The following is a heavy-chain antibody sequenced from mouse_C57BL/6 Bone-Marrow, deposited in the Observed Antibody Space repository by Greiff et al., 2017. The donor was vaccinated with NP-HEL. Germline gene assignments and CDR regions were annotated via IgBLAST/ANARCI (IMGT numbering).Heavy chain of an antibody. V-gene: IGHV1-9*01. CDR3: ARREPCWFAY. CDR1: GYTFTSYW. J-gene: IGHJ3*01. Sequence: LQESGAELMKPGASVKLSCKATGYTFTSYWIEWVKQRPGHGLEWIGEILPGSGSTNYNEKFKGKATFTADTSSNTAYMQLRSLTTEDSAIYYCARREPCWFAYWGQGTLVTVSA. CDR2: ILPGSGST.